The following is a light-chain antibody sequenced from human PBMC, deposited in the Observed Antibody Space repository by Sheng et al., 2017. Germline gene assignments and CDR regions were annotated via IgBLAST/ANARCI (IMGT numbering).Light chain of an antibody. CDR2: GAS. CDR1: QSVDSY. CDR3: QQRRNWPLT. V-gene: IGKV3-11*01. J-gene: IGKJ4*01. Sequence: EIVLTQSPATLSLSPGERATLSCRASQSVDSYLAWYQQKPGQAPRLLIYGASKRATGIPARFSGSGSGTDFTLTISSLDPEDFAVYYCQQRRNWPLTFGGGTKVEIK.